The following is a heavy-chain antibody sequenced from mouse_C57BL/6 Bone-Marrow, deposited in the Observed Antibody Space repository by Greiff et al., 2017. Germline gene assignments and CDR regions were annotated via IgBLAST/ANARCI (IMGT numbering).Heavy chain of an antibody. CDR3: ARRLPYWYFDV. V-gene: IGHV1-69*01. D-gene: IGHD2-2*01. Sequence: QVQLQQPGAELVMPGASVKLSCKASGYTFTSYWMHWVKQRPGQGLEWIGEIDPSDSSTNYNQKFKGKSTLTVDKSSSTAYMQLSSLTSEDSAVYYCARRLPYWYFDVWGTGTTVTVSS. CDR2: IDPSDSST. CDR1: GYTFTSYW. J-gene: IGHJ1*03.